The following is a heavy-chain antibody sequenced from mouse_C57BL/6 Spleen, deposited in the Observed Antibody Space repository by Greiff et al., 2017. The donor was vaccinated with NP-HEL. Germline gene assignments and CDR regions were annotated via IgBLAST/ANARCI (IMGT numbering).Heavy chain of an antibody. CDR2: INPNNGGT. D-gene: IGHD2-4*01. Sequence: VQLQQSGPELVKPGASVKMSCKASGYTFTDYNMHWVKQSHGKSLEWIGYINPNNGGTSYNQKFKGKATLTVNKSSSTAYMELRSLTSEDSAVYYCARGRDYDGKDYYWGQGTPLTVSS. CDR3: ARGRDYDGKDYY. CDR1: GYTFTDYN. J-gene: IGHJ2*01. V-gene: IGHV1-22*01.